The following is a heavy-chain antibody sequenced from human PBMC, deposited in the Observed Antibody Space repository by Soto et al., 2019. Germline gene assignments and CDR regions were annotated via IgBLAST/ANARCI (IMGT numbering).Heavy chain of an antibody. CDR2: ISGSGGST. CDR1: GITFTAYA. J-gene: IGHJ4*01. D-gene: IGHD2-2*01. Sequence: EVQLLESGGGLVQPGGSLRLSCAASGITFTAYAMSWVRQAPGKGLEWVSSISGSGGSTYYADSVKGRLTISRDNSKNTLYLQMNSLRAEDTAVYYCATIIIPAATNFYWGHGTLVTVSS. CDR3: ATIIIPAATNFY. V-gene: IGHV3-23*01.